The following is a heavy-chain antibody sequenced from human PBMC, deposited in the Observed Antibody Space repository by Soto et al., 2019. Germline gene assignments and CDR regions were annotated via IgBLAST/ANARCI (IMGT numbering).Heavy chain of an antibody. V-gene: IGHV3-74*01. Sequence: EVQLVESGGGLVQPGGSLRLSCAASGFTFSSYWMHWVRQVPGEGLMWVSRINPDGGRTNYADSVKGRFTISRDNAKNTLYLQMDSLRAEDTAGCYCARVKLGSYDWVDPWGQGTLVTVSS. D-gene: IGHD3-16*01. CDR3: ARVKLGSYDWVDP. J-gene: IGHJ5*02. CDR2: INPDGGRT. CDR1: GFTFSSYW.